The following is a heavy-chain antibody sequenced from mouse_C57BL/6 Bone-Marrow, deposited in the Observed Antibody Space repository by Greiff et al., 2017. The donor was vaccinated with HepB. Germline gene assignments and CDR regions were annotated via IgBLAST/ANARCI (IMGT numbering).Heavy chain of an antibody. V-gene: IGHV14-4*01. J-gene: IGHJ2*01. Sequence: VQLQQSGAELVRPGASVKLSCTASGFNIKDDYMHWVKQRPEQGLEWIGWIDPENGDTEYASKFQGKATITADTSSNTAYLQLSSLTSEDTAVYYCTGDYESDYWGQGTTLTVSS. CDR2: IDPENGDT. D-gene: IGHD2-4*01. CDR3: TGDYESDY. CDR1: GFNIKDDY.